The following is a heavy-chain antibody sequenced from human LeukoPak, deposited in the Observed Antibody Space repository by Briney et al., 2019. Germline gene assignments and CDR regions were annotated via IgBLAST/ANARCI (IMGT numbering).Heavy chain of an antibody. CDR3: ARDLGVHAGDY. V-gene: IGHV3-21*01. CDR1: GFTFSTYS. Sequence: ASLRLSCAASGFTFSTYSMNWGRPAPGKGLEWVSSISSSSTYRNYADPVKGRFTISRDNAKNALYLQMSSLRGEDTAVYYCARDLGVHAGDYWGKGTPVTVSS. CDR2: ISSSSTYR. D-gene: IGHD3-10*01. J-gene: IGHJ4*02.